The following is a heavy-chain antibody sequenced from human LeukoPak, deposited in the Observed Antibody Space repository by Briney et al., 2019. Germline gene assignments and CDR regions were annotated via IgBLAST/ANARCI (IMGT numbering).Heavy chain of an antibody. V-gene: IGHV3-23*01. D-gene: IGHD2-2*02. CDR3: AKSRSGSTSCYNY. Sequence: GGSLRLSCAASGFTFSNYAMSWVRQASGKGLEWVSSISGSDGTTYYADSVKGRFTISRDDSKNTLYLQMNSLRAEDTALYYCAKSRSGSTSCYNYWGQGTLVTVSS. CDR1: GFTFSNYA. CDR2: ISGSDGTT. J-gene: IGHJ4*02.